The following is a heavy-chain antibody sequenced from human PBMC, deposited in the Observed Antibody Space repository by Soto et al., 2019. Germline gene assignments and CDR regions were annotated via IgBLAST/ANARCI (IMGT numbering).Heavy chain of an antibody. D-gene: IGHD3-3*01. Sequence: QVQLQESGPGLVKPSETLSLTCIVSGASMNDYYGSWIRQSPGKGLEHIGYVHYSGCVNYNPSLKRRVAISMDTSKNQGSLRLTSVTAADTAIYYCARSGHIFAGVVWGQGSLVTVSS. CDR1: GASMNDYY. V-gene: IGHV4-59*01. CDR2: VHYSGCV. J-gene: IGHJ4*02. CDR3: ARSGHIFAGVV.